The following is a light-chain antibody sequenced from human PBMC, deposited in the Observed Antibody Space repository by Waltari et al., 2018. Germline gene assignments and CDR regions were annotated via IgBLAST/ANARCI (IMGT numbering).Light chain of an antibody. CDR3: QHRDHWPPDAT. Sequence: EIVLTQSPGTLSLSPGDRATLSCRASQSVFSAYLAWYQQKPGQAPRLLIYGASRRATGSPARFRGSGSGTDFTLTISRLEPEDFAVYYCQHRDHWPPDATFGPGTKVDI. V-gene: IGKV3D-20*02. J-gene: IGKJ3*01. CDR2: GAS. CDR1: QSVFSAY.